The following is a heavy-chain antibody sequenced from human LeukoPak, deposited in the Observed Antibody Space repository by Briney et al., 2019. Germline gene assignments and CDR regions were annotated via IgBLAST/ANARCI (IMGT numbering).Heavy chain of an antibody. CDR3: ARSATGTTQTNWFDP. CDR2: IYHSGST. D-gene: IGHD1-1*01. CDR1: GGSISSGGYS. Sequence: PSETLSLTCAVSGGSISSGGYSWSWIRQPPGKGLEWIGYIYHSGSTYYNPSLKSRVTISVDRSKNQFSLKLSSVTAADTAVYYRARSATGTTQTNWFDPWGQGTLVTASS. J-gene: IGHJ5*02. V-gene: IGHV4-30-2*01.